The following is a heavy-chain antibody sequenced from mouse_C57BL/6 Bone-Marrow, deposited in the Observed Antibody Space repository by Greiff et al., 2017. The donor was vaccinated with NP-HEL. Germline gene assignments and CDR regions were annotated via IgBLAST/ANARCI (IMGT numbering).Heavy chain of an antibody. D-gene: IGHD2-4*01. CDR2: ISDGGSYT. J-gene: IGHJ3*01. Sequence: EVKLVESGGGLVKPGGSLKLSCAASGFTFSSYAMSWVRQTPEKRLEWVATISDGGSYTYYPDNVKGRFTISRDNAKNNLYLQMSHLKSEDTAMYYCARDDYYDYDEFAYWGQGTLVTVSA. V-gene: IGHV5-4*01. CDR1: GFTFSSYA. CDR3: ARDDYYDYDEFAY.